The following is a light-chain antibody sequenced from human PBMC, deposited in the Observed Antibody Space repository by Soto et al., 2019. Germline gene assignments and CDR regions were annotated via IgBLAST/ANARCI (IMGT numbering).Light chain of an antibody. Sequence: QSVLTQPPSVSGAPGQRVSISSTGSSSNFGAGYDVHWYQQLPGTAPKLLIYGNSNRPSGVPDRFSGSKSGTSASLAITGLQAEDEADYYCQSYDSSLSGTVVFGGGTKLTVL. CDR3: QSYDSSLSGTVV. J-gene: IGLJ2*01. CDR2: GNS. V-gene: IGLV1-40*01. CDR1: SSNFGAGYD.